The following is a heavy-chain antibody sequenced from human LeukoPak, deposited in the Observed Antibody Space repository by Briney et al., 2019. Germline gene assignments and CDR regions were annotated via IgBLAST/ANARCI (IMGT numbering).Heavy chain of an antibody. CDR2: IKSKTDGGTT. V-gene: IGHV3-15*01. D-gene: IGHD1-7*01. CDR3: TTILRRGVPGTKNWFDP. J-gene: IGHJ5*02. CDR1: GFTFSNAW. Sequence: GGSLRLSCAASGFTFSNAWMSWVRQAPGKGLEWVGRIKSKTDGGTTDYAAPVKGRFTISRDDSKNTLYLQMNSLKTEDTAVYYCTTILRRGVPGTKNWFDPWGQGTLVTVSS.